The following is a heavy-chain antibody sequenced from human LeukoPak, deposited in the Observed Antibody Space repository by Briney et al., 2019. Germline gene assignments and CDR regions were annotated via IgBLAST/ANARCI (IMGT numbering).Heavy chain of an antibody. D-gene: IGHD5-12*01. CDR2: ISSSSSHI. CDR3: ARVGYSGYEDAFDI. V-gene: IGHV3-21*01. Sequence: GGSLRLSCAASGFAFSSYAMNWVRQAPGKGLEWVSSISSSSSHIYYADSVKGRFTISRDNAKNSLYLQMNSLRAEDTAVYYCARVGYSGYEDAFDIWGQGTMVTVSS. J-gene: IGHJ3*02. CDR1: GFAFSSYA.